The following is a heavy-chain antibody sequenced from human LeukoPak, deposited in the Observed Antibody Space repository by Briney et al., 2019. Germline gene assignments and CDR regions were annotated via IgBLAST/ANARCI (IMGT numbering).Heavy chain of an antibody. CDR3: AAADAAEYFQH. Sequence: SQTLSLTCTVSGGSIGSGDYYWSWIRQPPGKGLEWIGYIYYSGSTYYNPSLKSRVTISVDTSKNQFSLKLSSVTAADTAVYYCAAADAAEYFQHWGQGTLVTVSS. D-gene: IGHD2-15*01. V-gene: IGHV4-30-4*01. CDR2: IYYSGST. CDR1: GGSIGSGDYY. J-gene: IGHJ1*01.